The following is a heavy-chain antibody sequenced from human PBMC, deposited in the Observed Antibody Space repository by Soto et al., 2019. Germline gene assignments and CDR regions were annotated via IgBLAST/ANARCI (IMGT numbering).Heavy chain of an antibody. CDR3: ATLLGDYCGYYSSVMDV. Sequence: ASVKVSCKASGYTFTSYYMHWVRQAPGQGLEWMGIINPSGGSTSYAQKFQGRVTMTRGTSTSTVYMELSSLRSEDTAVYYCATLLGDYCGYYSSVMDVWGQGTSVT. J-gene: IGHJ6*02. CDR1: GYTFTSYY. CDR2: INPSGGST. D-gene: IGHD4-17*01. V-gene: IGHV1-46*01.